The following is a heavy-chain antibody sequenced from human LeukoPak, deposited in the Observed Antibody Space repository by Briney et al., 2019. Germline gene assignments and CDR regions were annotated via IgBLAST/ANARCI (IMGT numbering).Heavy chain of an antibody. CDR3: ARGKGRRVVAFDY. D-gene: IGHD3-22*01. CDR1: GGSFSGYY. CDR2: INHSGST. V-gene: IGHV4-34*01. Sequence: SETLSLTCAVYGGSFSGYYWSWIRQPPGKGLEWIGEINHSGSTNYNPSLKSRVTISVDMSKNQFSLKLSSVTAADTAVYYCARGKGRRVVAFDYWGQGTLVTVSS. J-gene: IGHJ4*02.